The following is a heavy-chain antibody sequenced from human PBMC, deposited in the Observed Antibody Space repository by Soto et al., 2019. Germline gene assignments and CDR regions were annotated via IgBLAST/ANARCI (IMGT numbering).Heavy chain of an antibody. V-gene: IGHV3-23*01. CDR3: AKGAPGLWQPYQANDY. CDR1: GFTFSSYA. CDR2: ISGSGGST. Sequence: GGSLRLSCAASGFTFSSYAMSWVRQAPGKGLEWVSAISGSGGSTYYADSVKGRFTISRDNSKNTLYLQMNSLRAEDTAVYYCAKGAPGLWQPYQANDYWGQGTLVTVSS. J-gene: IGHJ4*02. D-gene: IGHD6-13*01.